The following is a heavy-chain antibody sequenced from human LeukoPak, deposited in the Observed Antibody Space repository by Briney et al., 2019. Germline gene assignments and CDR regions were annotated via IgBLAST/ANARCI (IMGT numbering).Heavy chain of an antibody. D-gene: IGHD3-10*01. Sequence: GGSLRLSCAASGXTFSNFAMSWVRQAPGKGLEWVSAMSSVTYYADSVKGRFTISRDDSKSTLFLQMNSLRAEDTAVYYCAKAFFSGSGGNHKHFDSWGQGTLVTVSS. J-gene: IGHJ4*02. CDR3: AKAFFSGSGGNHKHFDS. V-gene: IGHV3-23*01. CDR2: MSSVT. CDR1: GXTFSNFA.